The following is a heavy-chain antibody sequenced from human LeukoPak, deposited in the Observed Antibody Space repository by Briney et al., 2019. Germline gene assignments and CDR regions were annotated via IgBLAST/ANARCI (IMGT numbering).Heavy chain of an antibody. V-gene: IGHV1-69*04. CDR3: ARDQSRLYCSGSTCPPGY. CDR1: GGTFSSYA. D-gene: IGHD2-15*01. Sequence: ASVKVSCKASGGTFSSYAISWVRQAPGQGLEWMGRIIPILGIANYAQKFRGRVTITADKSTSTAYMELSSLRSEDTAVYYCARDQSRLYCSGSTCPPGYWGQGTLVTVSS. CDR2: IIPILGIA. J-gene: IGHJ4*02.